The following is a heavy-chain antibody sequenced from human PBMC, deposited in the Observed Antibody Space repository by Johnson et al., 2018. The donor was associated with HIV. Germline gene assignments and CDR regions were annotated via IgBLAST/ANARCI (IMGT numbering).Heavy chain of an antibody. Sequence: QVQLVESGGGVVQPGRSLRLSCVASGFTFSNYGMHWVRQAPGKGLEWVAVVWHDGSNKYYADSVKGRFTVSRDNSKNTLYLQMNSLRAEDTAIYYCARVITMIVVVIGDIWGQGTMVTVSS. V-gene: IGHV3-33*01. CDR2: VWHDGSNK. D-gene: IGHD3-22*01. CDR3: ARVITMIVVVIGDI. J-gene: IGHJ3*02. CDR1: GFTFSNYG.